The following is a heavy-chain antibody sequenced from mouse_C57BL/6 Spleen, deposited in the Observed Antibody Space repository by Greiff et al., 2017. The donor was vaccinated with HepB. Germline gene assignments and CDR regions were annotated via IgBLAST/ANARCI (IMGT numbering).Heavy chain of an antibody. Sequence: QVQLKQPGAELVKPGASVKLSCKASGYTFTSYWMQWVKQRPGQGLEWIGEIDPSDSYTNYNQKFKGKATLTVDTSSSTAYMQLSSLTSEDSAVYYCARSPNYYGSSYPYAMDYWGQGTSVTVSS. J-gene: IGHJ4*01. CDR2: IDPSDSYT. D-gene: IGHD1-1*01. CDR1: GYTFTSYW. CDR3: ARSPNYYGSSYPYAMDY. V-gene: IGHV1-50*01.